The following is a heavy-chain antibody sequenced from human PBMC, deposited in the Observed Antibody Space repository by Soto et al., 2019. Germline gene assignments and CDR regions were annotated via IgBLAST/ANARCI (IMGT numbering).Heavy chain of an antibody. V-gene: IGHV1-69*13. J-gene: IGHJ4*02. CDR3: ARIPRYSFPTSDDLDS. CDR1: GGTFYTYT. D-gene: IGHD5-18*01. CDR2: ITPIYPTT. Sequence: SVKVSCKVSGGTFYTYTFSWVRQAPGQGLEWMGSITPIYPTTNYAEKFQGRLTVTADGSTNTAYMELNSLTSDDTAVYYCARIPRYSFPTSDDLDSWGQGTLVTVSS.